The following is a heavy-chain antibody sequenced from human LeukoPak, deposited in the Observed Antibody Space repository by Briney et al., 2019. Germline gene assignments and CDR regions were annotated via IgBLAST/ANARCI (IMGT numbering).Heavy chain of an antibody. D-gene: IGHD1-26*01. CDR1: GFTFSSYS. V-gene: IGHV3-48*04. CDR2: IGGRGTNI. J-gene: IGHJ3*02. CDR3: ARAYRYSGSYYEAFDI. Sequence: GGSLRLSCAASGFTFSSYSMNWVRQAPGKGLEWVSYIGGRGTNICYADSVKGRFTISRDNAKNSLYLQMNSLRAEDTAVYYCARAYRYSGSYYEAFDIWGQGTMVTVSS.